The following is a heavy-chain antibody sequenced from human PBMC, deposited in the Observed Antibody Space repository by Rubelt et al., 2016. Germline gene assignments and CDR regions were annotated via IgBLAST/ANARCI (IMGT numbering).Heavy chain of an antibody. CDR2: ISSNGGST. Sequence: VQLVESGGGLVQPGGSLRLSCSASGFTFSSYAMHWVRQAPGKGLEYVSAISSNGGSTYYADSVKGRFTIFRDNSKNTLDLQMSSLRAEDTAVYYCVTDSSGYYYRYYYYGMDVWGQGTTVTVSS. J-gene: IGHJ6*02. CDR1: GFTFSSYA. D-gene: IGHD3-22*01. CDR3: VTDSSGYYYRYYYYGMDV. V-gene: IGHV3-64D*06.